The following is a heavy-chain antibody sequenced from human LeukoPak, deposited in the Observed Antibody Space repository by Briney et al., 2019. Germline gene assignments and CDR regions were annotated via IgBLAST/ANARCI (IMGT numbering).Heavy chain of an antibody. CDR2: INHSGST. D-gene: IGHD6-6*01. CDR1: GGSISSSPYY. CDR3: ARGPSIAARPLDY. V-gene: IGHV4-39*07. Sequence: PSETLSLTCTVSGGSISSSPYYWSWIRQPPGKGLEWIGEINHSGSTNYNPSLKSRVTISVDTSKNQFSLKLSSVTAADTAVYYCARGPSIAARPLDYWGQGTLVTVSS. J-gene: IGHJ4*02.